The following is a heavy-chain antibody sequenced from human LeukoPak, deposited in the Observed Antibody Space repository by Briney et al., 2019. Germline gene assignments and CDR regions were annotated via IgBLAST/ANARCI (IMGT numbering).Heavy chain of an antibody. J-gene: IGHJ4*02. CDR1: GGSFSGYY. V-gene: IGHV4-34*01. D-gene: IGHD3-22*01. CDR3: ARDYYDSSGYLIPFDY. Sequence: PSETLSLTCAVYGGSFSGYYWSWIRQPPGKGLEWIGEINHSGSTNYNPSLKSRVTISVDTSKNQFSLKLSSVTAADTAVYYCARDYYDSSGYLIPFDYWGQGTLVTVSS. CDR2: INHSGST.